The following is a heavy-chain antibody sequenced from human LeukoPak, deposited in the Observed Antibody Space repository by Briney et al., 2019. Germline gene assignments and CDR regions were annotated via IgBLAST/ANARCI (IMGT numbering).Heavy chain of an antibody. V-gene: IGHV4-61*02. Sequence: SETLSLTCTVSGGSIRSGSYYWSWIRQPAGKGLEWIGRIYTSGSINYNPSLKSRVTISVDTSKNQFSLKLSFVTAADTAVYYCAREGYSGYDFDYWGQGTLVTVSS. D-gene: IGHD5-12*01. CDR1: GGSIRSGSYY. CDR3: AREGYSGYDFDY. J-gene: IGHJ4*02. CDR2: IYTSGSI.